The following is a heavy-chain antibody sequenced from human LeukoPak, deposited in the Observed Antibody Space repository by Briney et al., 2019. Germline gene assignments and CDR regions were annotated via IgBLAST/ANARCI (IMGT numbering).Heavy chain of an antibody. V-gene: IGHV4-4*02. CDR1: GGSISSSNW. D-gene: IGHD5-24*01. CDR3: AREREPKRWLPVGGYFDL. CDR2: IYHSGST. Sequence: SETLSLTCAVSGGSISSSNWWSWVRQPPGKGLDWIGEIYHSGSTNYNPSLKSRVTISVDKSKNQFSLKLSSVTAADTAVYYCAREREPKRWLPVGGYFDLWGRGTLVTVSS. J-gene: IGHJ2*01.